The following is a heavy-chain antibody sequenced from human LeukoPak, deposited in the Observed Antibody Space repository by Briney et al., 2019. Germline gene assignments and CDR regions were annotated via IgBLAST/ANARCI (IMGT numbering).Heavy chain of an antibody. CDR2: IYYSGST. CDR3: SRDRLLYYYYMDV. V-gene: IGHV4-38-2*02. D-gene: IGHD5-18*01. Sequence: SETLSLTCTVSGYSISSGSYWGWIRQPPGKGLEWIGSIYYSGSTYYNPSLKSRVTISVDTSKNQFSLKLSSVTAADTAVYYCSRDRLLYYYYMDVWGKGTTVTVSS. J-gene: IGHJ6*03. CDR1: GYSISSGSY.